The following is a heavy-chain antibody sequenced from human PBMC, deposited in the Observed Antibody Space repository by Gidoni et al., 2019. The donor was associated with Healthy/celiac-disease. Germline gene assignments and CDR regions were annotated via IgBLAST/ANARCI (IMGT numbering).Heavy chain of an antibody. J-gene: IGHJ4*02. CDR1: GGSISSSNW. CDR2: IYHSGST. CDR3: AGYFDWLHYFDY. Sequence: QVQLQESGPGLVKPSGTLSRTCAVSGGSISSSNWWSWVRQPPGKGLEWIGEIYHSGSTHYTPSLKSRVTISVDKSKNPFSLTLSSVTAADTAVYYCAGYFDWLHYFDYWGQGTLVTVSS. V-gene: IGHV4-4*02. D-gene: IGHD3-9*01.